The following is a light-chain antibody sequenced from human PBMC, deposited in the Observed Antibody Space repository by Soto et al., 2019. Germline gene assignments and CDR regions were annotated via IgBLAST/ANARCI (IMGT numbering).Light chain of an antibody. Sequence: AIPLTQSPSSLSASVGDRVAITCRASQGIRSALTWYQQKPGKAPNLLIYDASSLESGVPPRFSGSGSGTDFTLTISSLQPEDFATYYCQQFSDSPLTFGGGTKVEIK. V-gene: IGKV1D-13*01. J-gene: IGKJ4*01. CDR3: QQFSDSPLT. CDR1: QGIRSA. CDR2: DAS.